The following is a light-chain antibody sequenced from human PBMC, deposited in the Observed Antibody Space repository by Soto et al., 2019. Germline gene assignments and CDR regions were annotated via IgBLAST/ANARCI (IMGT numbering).Light chain of an antibody. CDR2: AAS. CDR3: QQCYSTPYT. J-gene: IGKJ2*01. V-gene: IGKV1-39*01. Sequence: DIQMTQSPSSLSASVGDRVTITCRASQSISSYLNWYQQKPGKAPKLLIYAASSLQSGVPSRFSGSGSGTDFTLTISILQPEDFATYYCQQCYSTPYTFGQGTKLEIK. CDR1: QSISSY.